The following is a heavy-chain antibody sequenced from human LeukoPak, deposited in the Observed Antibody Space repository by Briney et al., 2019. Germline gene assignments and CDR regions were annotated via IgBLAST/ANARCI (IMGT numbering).Heavy chain of an antibody. V-gene: IGHV4-34*01. D-gene: IGHD6-13*01. Sequence: PSETLSLTCTVSGGSISSYYWSWIRQPPGKGLEWIGEINHSGSTNYNPSLKSRVTISVDTSKNQFSLKLSSVTAADTAVYYCARKGRAYSSSWYYYYMDVWGKGTTVTVSS. J-gene: IGHJ6*03. CDR2: INHSGST. CDR3: ARKGRAYSSSWYYYYMDV. CDR1: GGSISSYY.